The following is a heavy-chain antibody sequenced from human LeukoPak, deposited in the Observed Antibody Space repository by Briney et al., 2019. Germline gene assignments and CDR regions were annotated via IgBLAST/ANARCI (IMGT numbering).Heavy chain of an antibody. CDR1: GYTFTAYY. V-gene: IGHV1-2*02. Sequence: ASVTVSYTASGYTFTAYYMHWVRQPPGQGLEWMGLINPNTGVKKFAQKFQGRVTMSRDTSISTAYMELNRLTSDDTAVYYCARGDYGRADPWGQGSLITVSS. D-gene: IGHD4-17*01. CDR2: INPNTGVK. J-gene: IGHJ5*02. CDR3: ARGDYGRADP.